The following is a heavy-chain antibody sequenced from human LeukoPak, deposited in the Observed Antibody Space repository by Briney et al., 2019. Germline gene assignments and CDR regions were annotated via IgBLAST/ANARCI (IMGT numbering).Heavy chain of an antibody. V-gene: IGHV3-23*01. CDR3: ARKTSSSFRYFDY. D-gene: IGHD6-13*01. CDR1: GFTFSSYA. CDR2: ISGSGGST. Sequence: GGSLRLSCAASGFTFSSYAMSWVRQAPGKGLEWVSAISGSGGSTYYADSVKGRFTISRDNSKNTLYLQMNSLRAEDTAVYYCARKTSSSFRYFDYWGQGTLVTVSS. J-gene: IGHJ4*02.